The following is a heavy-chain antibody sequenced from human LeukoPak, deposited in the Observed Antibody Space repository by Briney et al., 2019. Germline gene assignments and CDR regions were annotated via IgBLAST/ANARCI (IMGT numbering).Heavy chain of an antibody. Sequence: PGESLKISCKGSGYNLTNYWIGWVRQMPGKGLEWMGIIYPGDSDTRYSPSFQGQVTISADKSISTAYLQWSSLKASDTAMYYCARLRRDGYNMGVSGAFDIWGQGTMVTVSS. CDR1: GYNLTNYW. V-gene: IGHV5-51*01. CDR2: IYPGDSDT. D-gene: IGHD5-24*01. J-gene: IGHJ3*02. CDR3: ARLRRDGYNMGVSGAFDI.